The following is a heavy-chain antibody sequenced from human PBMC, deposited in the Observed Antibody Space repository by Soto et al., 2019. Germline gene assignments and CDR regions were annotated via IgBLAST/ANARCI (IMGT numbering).Heavy chain of an antibody. Sequence: TLALTISVSGGSISSGYYYWSGSRHPTGKGLEWIGNIYYSGNTYYKQSLQSLLIISIDTSKKQFSLKLSSVTAADTAVYYCARTKYYYDSSGYPDYWGQGTMVPVSS. CDR3: ARTKYYYDSSGYPDY. J-gene: IGHJ4*02. CDR2: IYYSGNT. V-gene: IGHV4-30-4*01. D-gene: IGHD3-22*01. CDR1: GGSISSGYYY.